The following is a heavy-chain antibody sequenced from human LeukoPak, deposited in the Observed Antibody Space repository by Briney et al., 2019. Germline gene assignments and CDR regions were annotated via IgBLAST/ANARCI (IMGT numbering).Heavy chain of an antibody. Sequence: GGSLRLSCAASGYTFNIYAMHWVRQSPGKGLEWVAVVSSDGTNKYYADSVKGRFTISRDNSRNTLSLQMNSLRPEDTAVYYSARVGDYVDGMDVWGQGTTVTVSS. CDR1: GYTFNIYA. CDR3: ARVGDYVDGMDV. V-gene: IGHV3-30-3*01. J-gene: IGHJ6*02. CDR2: VSSDGTNK. D-gene: IGHD4-17*01.